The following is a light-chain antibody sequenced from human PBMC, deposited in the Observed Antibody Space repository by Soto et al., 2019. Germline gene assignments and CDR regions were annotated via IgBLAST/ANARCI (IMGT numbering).Light chain of an antibody. CDR1: SSDVGGYNY. V-gene: IGLV2-14*01. CDR3: SSYTSSSTLYV. CDR2: DVS. Sequence: SVLTQPASVSVSPGQSITISCTGTSSDVGGYNYVSWYQQHPGKAPKLMIYDVSNRPSGVSNRFSGSKSGNTASLTISGLQAEDEADYYCSSYTSSSTLYVFGTGT. J-gene: IGLJ1*01.